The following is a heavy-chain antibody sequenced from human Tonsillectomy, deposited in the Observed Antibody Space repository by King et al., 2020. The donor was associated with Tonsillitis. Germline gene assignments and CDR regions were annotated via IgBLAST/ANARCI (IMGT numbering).Heavy chain of an antibody. CDR2: INPNSGGS. V-gene: IGHV1-2*02. CDR1: GYTFTDYY. Sequence: VQLVESGAEVKKPGASVRVSCKASGYTFTDYYMHWGRQAPGQGLEWMGWINPNSGGSNSAQKFQGRVTMTRDTSISAAYMELSRLRSDDTAVYYCARDHNIRLPATGFVYWGQGTLVTVSS. D-gene: IGHD2-21*02. CDR3: ARDHNIRLPATGFVY. J-gene: IGHJ4*02.